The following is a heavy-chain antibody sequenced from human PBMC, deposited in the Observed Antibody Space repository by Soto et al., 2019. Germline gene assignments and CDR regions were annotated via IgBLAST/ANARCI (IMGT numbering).Heavy chain of an antibody. CDR1: GTSINKYY. CDR3: ARGSSFTYYFDY. CDR2: VYNSEIT. J-gene: IGHJ4*02. D-gene: IGHD3-10*01. Sequence: NPSETLSLTCSVSGTSINKYYWAWLRQSPGKGLEWIGYVYNSEITNYNPSLESRVTISVDTSRTQFSLRLSSVTAADTAVYYCARGSSFTYYFDYWGQGTLVTVSS. V-gene: IGHV4-59*01.